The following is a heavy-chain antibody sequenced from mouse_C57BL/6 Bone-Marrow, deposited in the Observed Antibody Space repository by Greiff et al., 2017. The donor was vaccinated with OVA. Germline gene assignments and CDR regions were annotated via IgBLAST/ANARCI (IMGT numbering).Heavy chain of an antibody. V-gene: IGHV3-6*01. CDR3: ATDLRGFAY. Sequence: EVQLVESGPGLVKPFQSLSLTCSVTGYSITSGYYWNWIRQFPGNKLEWMGYISSDGSNNYNPSLKNRISITLDTSKNQFFLKLNSVTTEDTATYYCATDLRGFAYWGQGTLVTVSA. J-gene: IGHJ3*01. CDR1: GYSITSGYY. CDR2: ISSDGSN.